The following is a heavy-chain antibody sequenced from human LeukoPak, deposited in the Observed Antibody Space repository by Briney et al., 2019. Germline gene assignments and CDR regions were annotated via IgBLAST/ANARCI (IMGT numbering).Heavy chain of an antibody. D-gene: IGHD2-15*01. CDR2: ISSTSTYI. Sequence: GGSLRLSCAASGFSFVNYAMIWVRQAPGKGLEWVSSISSTSTYIYYADSVKGRFTISRDNAKNTLYLQMNSLRAEDTAVYYCARGSSVVALDWGQGTLVTVSS. V-gene: IGHV3-21*01. CDR3: ARGSSVVALD. J-gene: IGHJ4*02. CDR1: GFSFVNYA.